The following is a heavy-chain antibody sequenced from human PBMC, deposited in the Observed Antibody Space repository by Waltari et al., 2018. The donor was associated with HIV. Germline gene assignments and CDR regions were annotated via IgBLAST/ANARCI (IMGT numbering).Heavy chain of an antibody. CDR2: IYTSGNT. CDR1: GGSISSGSYY. D-gene: IGHD3-16*01. V-gene: IGHV4-61*02. CDR3: ARELSDYGATAWFDY. J-gene: IGHJ4*02. Sequence: QVQLQESGPGLVKPSQTLSLTCTVSGGSISSGSYYWGWIRQAAGKGLEWIGRIYTSGNTNHRPSLKSRVTISMDTAKNQFSLRLSSVTAADTAVYYCARELSDYGATAWFDYWGRGTLVTVSS.